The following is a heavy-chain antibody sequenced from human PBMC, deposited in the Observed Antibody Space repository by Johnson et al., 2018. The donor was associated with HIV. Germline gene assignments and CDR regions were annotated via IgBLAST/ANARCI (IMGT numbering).Heavy chain of an antibody. J-gene: IGHJ3*02. CDR1: VFTVSSNY. Sequence: VQLVESGGGLIQPGGSLRLSCAASVFTVSSNYMSWVRQAPGKGLEWVSVIYSGGSTYYADSVKGRFTISRDNSKNTLYLQMNSLRAEDTAVYYCARVSLYYGSGNDAFDIWGQGTMVTVSS. CDR3: ARVSLYYGSGNDAFDI. D-gene: IGHD3-10*01. V-gene: IGHV3-53*01. CDR2: IYSGGST.